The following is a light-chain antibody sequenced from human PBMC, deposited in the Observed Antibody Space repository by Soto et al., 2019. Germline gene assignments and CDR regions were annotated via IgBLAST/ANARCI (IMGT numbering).Light chain of an antibody. V-gene: IGKV1-5*03. Sequence: IRMTQSPSSLSASTGDRVTITCLASQGISSWLAWYQQKPGKAPKLLIYKASSLESGVPSRFSGSGSGTEFTLTISSLQPDDFATYYCQQYYSYPITFGQGTRLEIK. CDR1: QGISSW. CDR3: QQYYSYPIT. CDR2: KAS. J-gene: IGKJ5*01.